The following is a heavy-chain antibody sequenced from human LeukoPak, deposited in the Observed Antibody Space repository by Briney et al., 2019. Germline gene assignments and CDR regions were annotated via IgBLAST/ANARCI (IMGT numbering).Heavy chain of an antibody. J-gene: IGHJ3*02. CDR3: ARVIYDSSGYYAPDAFDI. CDR2: ISTYNGNT. D-gene: IGHD3-22*01. CDR1: GYTFTSHG. V-gene: IGHV1-18*01. Sequence: ASVKVSCKASGYTFTSHGISWVRQAPGQGLEWMGWISTYNGNTNYAQKLQGRVSMTTDTSTSTAYMELRSLRSDDTAVYYCARVIYDSSGYYAPDAFDIWGQGTMVTVSS.